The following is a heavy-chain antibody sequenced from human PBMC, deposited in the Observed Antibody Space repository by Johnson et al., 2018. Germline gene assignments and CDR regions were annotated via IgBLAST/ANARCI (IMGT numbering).Heavy chain of an antibody. Sequence: VQLVQSGGGVVQPGRSXRLSCAASGFTFSSYAMAWVRQAPGKGLEWVSGISGSGGDYSTNYVDSVKGRFTISRDNSKNTLYLQMNSLRAEDTAVYYCAKASRGWYAPAYYYYMDVWGKGTTVTVSS. CDR2: ISGSGGDYST. V-gene: IGHV3-23*04. CDR3: AKASRGWYAPAYYYYMDV. J-gene: IGHJ6*03. CDR1: GFTFSSYA. D-gene: IGHD6-19*01.